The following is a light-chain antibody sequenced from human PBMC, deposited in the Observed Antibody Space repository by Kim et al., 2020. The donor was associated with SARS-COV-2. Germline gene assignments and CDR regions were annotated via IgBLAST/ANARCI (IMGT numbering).Light chain of an antibody. J-gene: IGLJ2*01. CDR1: KLGDKY. CDR2: QDS. CDR3: QAWDSSPGV. Sequence: SYELTQPPSVSVSPGQTASITCSGDKLGDKYACWYQQKPGQSPVLVIYQDSKRLSGIPERFSGSNSGNTATLTISGTQAMDEADYYCQAWDSSPGVFGGGTQLTFL. V-gene: IGLV3-1*01.